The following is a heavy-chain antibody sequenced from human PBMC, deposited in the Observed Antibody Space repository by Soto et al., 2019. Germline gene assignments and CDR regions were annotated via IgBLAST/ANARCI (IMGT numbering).Heavy chain of an antibody. D-gene: IGHD2-21*01. CDR3: TRILWSSRRDALDI. J-gene: IGHJ6*02. CDR1: GFTFRNYA. V-gene: IGHV3-23*01. CDR2: IGTSGTPT. Sequence: GGSLRLSCIASGFTFRNYAMAWVRQAPGEDLEWVSAIGTSGTPTLYADSVKSRFSISRDDSRNTVSLQMNSLGVEDAATYYCTRILWSSRRDALDIWGQGTTVTVSS.